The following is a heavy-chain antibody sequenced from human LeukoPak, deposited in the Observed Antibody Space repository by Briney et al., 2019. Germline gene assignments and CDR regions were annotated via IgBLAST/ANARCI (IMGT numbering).Heavy chain of an antibody. CDR2: INPNSGGT. CDR3: AREYGDYGGNWFDP. CDR1: GYTFTGYY. V-gene: IGHV1-2*02. J-gene: IGHJ5*02. Sequence: ASVKVSCKASGYTFTGYYMHWVRQAPGQGLEGMGWINPNSGGTNYAQKFQGRVTMTRDTSISTAYMELSRLRSDDTAVYYCAREYGDYGGNWFDPWGQGTLVTVSS. D-gene: IGHD4-17*01.